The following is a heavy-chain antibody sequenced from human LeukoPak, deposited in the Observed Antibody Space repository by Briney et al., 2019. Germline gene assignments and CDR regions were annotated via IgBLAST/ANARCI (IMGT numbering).Heavy chain of an antibody. CDR1: GFTFSTYA. Sequence: GGSLRLSCAASGFTFSTYAMTWVRQGPGKGLEWVSGISGSGGRTYYADSVKGRFTISRDNSKNTLYLQMNSLRAADTAVYYCAKVSGGGFITASGSDYWGQGTLVTVSS. D-gene: IGHD6-13*01. V-gene: IGHV3-23*01. J-gene: IGHJ4*02. CDR2: ISGSGGRT. CDR3: AKVSGGGFITASGSDY.